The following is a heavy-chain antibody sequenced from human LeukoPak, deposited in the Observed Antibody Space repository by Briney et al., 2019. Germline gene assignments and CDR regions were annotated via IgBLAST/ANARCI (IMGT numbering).Heavy chain of an antibody. CDR3: ARDFTSIVVVPAATDYYYYGMDV. D-gene: IGHD2-2*01. CDR2: IIPIFGTA. CDR1: GGTFSSYA. V-gene: IGHV1-69*01. Sequence: SVKVSCKASGGTFSSYAISWVRQAPGQGLEWMGGIIPIFGTANYAQKFQGRVTITADESTSTAYMELSSLRSEDAAVYYCARDFTSIVVVPAATDYYYYGMDVWGQGTTVTVSS. J-gene: IGHJ6*02.